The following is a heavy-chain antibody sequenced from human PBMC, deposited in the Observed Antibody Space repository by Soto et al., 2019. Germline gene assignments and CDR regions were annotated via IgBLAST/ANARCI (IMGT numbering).Heavy chain of an antibody. D-gene: IGHD3-10*01. CDR3: AGPYLGAFWGVQHTFGPTYYYGSGSPGDAFDI. CDR1: GGSISSSSYY. CDR2: IYYSGST. V-gene: IGHV4-39*01. Sequence: SETLSLTCTVSGGSISSSSYYWGWIRQPPGKGLEWIGSIYYSGSTYYNPSLKSRVTISVDTSKNQFSLKLSSVTAADPAVYYCAGPYLGAFWGVQHTFGPTYYYGSGSPGDAFDIWGQGTMVTVSS. J-gene: IGHJ3*02.